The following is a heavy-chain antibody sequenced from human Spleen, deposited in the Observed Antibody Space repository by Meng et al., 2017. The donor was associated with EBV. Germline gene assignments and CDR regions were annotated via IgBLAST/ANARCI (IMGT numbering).Heavy chain of an antibody. J-gene: IGHJ5*02. Sequence: QWLQPGTEVKKPGSAVKVPCKGSGYSFYKYGISWVRQAPGQGLEWMGWISAYNGNTNYAQNFQGRVNVTTDRSTTTAYMELSNLRSDDTAVYYCARGIAANWFDPWGQGTLVTVSS. CDR1: GYSFYKYG. CDR3: ARGIAANWFDP. D-gene: IGHD6-25*01. V-gene: IGHV1-18*01. CDR2: ISAYNGNT.